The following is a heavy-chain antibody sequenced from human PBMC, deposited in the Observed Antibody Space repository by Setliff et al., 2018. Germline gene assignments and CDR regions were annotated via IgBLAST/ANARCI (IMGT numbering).Heavy chain of an antibody. V-gene: IGHV3-23*03. CDR2: ISSDGSSI. CDR3: VKDVVGYSSTWPKRNYFDY. CDR1: GESFSNHY. Sequence: ETLSLTCSVYGESFSNHYWSWIRQTPGKGLEWVSVISSDGSSIYYADSVKGRFTISRDNSKKTLYLQMNSLRAEDTAVYYCVKDVVGYSSTWPKRNYFDYWGQGTLVTVSS. D-gene: IGHD6-13*01. J-gene: IGHJ4*02.